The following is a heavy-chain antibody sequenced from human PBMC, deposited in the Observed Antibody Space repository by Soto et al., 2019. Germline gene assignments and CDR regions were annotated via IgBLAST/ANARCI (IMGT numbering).Heavy chain of an antibody. CDR1: GGSFSGYY. CDR2: INHSGST. D-gene: IGHD3-16*02. CDR3: ARGRGDYVWGSYRYLPRFDY. J-gene: IGHJ4*02. V-gene: IGHV4-34*01. Sequence: QVQLQQWGTGLLKPSETLSLTCAVYGGSFSGYYWSWIRQPPGKGLEWIGEINHSGSTNYNPSLKSRVTISVDTYKNQFSLKLSSVTAADTAVYYCARGRGDYVWGSYRYLPRFDYWGQGTLVTVSS.